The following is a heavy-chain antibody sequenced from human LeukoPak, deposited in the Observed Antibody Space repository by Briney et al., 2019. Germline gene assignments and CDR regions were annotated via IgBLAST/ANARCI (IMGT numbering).Heavy chain of an antibody. Sequence: PGGSLRLSCAASGFTVSSNYMSWVRQAPGKGLEWVSVIYSGGSTYYADSVKGRFTISRDNSKNTLYLQMNSLRDEDTAVYYCARDRRSRRGYYYYMDVWGKGTTVTVSS. CDR1: GFTVSSNY. CDR3: ARDRRSRRGYYYYMDV. V-gene: IGHV3-66*02. CDR2: IYSGGST. J-gene: IGHJ6*03.